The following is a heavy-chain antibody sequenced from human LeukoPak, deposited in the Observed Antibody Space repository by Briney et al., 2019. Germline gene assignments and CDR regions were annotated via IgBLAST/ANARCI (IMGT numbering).Heavy chain of an antibody. V-gene: IGHV4-39*07. CDR2: ISYSGST. Sequence: PSETLSLTCTVSGGSVSSSNSSWGWVRQPPGKGLEWIGSISYSGSTYYNPSLKSRVTISVDTSKNQFSLKLSSVTAADTAVYYCARRAYSSGYYFFDFWGQGTLVTVSS. D-gene: IGHD3-22*01. CDR1: GGSVSSSNSS. J-gene: IGHJ4*02. CDR3: ARRAYSSGYYFFDF.